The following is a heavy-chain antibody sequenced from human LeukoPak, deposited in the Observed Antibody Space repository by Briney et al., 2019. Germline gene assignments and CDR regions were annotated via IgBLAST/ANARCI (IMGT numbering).Heavy chain of an antibody. D-gene: IGHD5-18*01. CDR3: AKAGLRGYSYGSRFDY. V-gene: IGHV3-9*01. CDR1: GFTFDDYA. CDR2: ISWNSGSI. J-gene: IGHJ4*02. Sequence: LGGSLRLSCAASGFTFDDYAMHWVRQAPGKGLEWVSGISWNSGSIGYADSVKGRFTISRDNDKNSLYLQMNSLRAEDTALYYCAKAGLRGYSYGSRFDYWGQGTLVTVSS.